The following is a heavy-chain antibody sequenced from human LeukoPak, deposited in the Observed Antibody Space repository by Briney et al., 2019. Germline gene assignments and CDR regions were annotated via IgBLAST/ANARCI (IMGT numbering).Heavy chain of an antibody. J-gene: IGHJ3*01. CDR3: ARDFIVGVSTLGFDL. V-gene: IGHV3-74*01. D-gene: IGHD1-26*01. CDR2: INSDEATT. CDR1: GFSLSRYW. Sequence: PGGSLRLSCAASGFSLSRYWMHWVRQVPGKGLVWVSHINSDEATTTYADSVKGRFTISADKAKNTLYLQMNSLRAEGTAVYYCARDFIVGVSTLGFDLWGQGAMVTVSS.